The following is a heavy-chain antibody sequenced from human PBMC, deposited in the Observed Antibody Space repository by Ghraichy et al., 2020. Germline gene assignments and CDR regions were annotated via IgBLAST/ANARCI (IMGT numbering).Heavy chain of an antibody. CDR2: ISAYNGNT. CDR3: ARVKGGYYYDRGGMDV. Sequence: ASVKVSCKASGYTFTSYGISWVRQAPGQGLEWMGWISAYNGNTNYAQKLQGRVTMTTDTSTSTAYMELRSLRSDDTAVYYCARVKGGYYYDRGGMDVWGQGTTVTVSS. J-gene: IGHJ6*02. V-gene: IGHV1-18*04. D-gene: IGHD3-22*01. CDR1: GYTFTSYG.